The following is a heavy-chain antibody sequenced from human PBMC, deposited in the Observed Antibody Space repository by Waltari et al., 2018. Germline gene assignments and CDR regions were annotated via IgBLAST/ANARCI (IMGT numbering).Heavy chain of an antibody. V-gene: IGHV3-21*01. CDR2: ISSSSSYI. CDR1: GFTFSSYS. CDR3: ARDPPPNRPGIAVAGTDY. D-gene: IGHD6-19*01. Sequence: EVQLVESGGGLVKPGGSLRLSCAASGFTFSSYSMNWVRQAPGKGLEWVSSISSSSSYIYYADSVKGRFTISRDNAKTSLYLQMNSLRAEDTAVYYCARDPPPNRPGIAVAGTDYWGQGTLVTVSS. J-gene: IGHJ4*02.